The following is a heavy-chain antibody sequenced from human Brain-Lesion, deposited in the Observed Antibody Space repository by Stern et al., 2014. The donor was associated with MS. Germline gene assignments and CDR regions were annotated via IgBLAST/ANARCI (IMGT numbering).Heavy chain of an antibody. V-gene: IGHV4-61*02. Sequence: VQLVQSGPGLVRPSQTLSLTCTVSGGSITSGRYYWTWIRQTAGKGLEWIGRIYTSGGTNYNPSFESRVTISMDTSSNHFSLQLSSVTVADTAVYFCARADYSVSGIPFDYWGQGTLVAV. CDR1: GGSITSGRYY. CDR3: ARADYSVSGIPFDY. CDR2: IYTSGGT. J-gene: IGHJ4*02. D-gene: IGHD3-10*01.